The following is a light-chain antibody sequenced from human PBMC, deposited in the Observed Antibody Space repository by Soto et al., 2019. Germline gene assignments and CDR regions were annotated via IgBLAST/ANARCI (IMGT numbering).Light chain of an antibody. CDR3: QEYKSYST. V-gene: IGKV1-5*03. CDR2: KAS. J-gene: IGKJ2*01. Sequence: DILMTQSPSTLSASVGDRVTITCRASQSISSWLAWYQQKPGKAPKLLIYKASSLESGVPSRFSGSGSGTEFTLTIRSLQPDAFATYYCQEYKSYSTFGQGTKLEIK. CDR1: QSISSW.